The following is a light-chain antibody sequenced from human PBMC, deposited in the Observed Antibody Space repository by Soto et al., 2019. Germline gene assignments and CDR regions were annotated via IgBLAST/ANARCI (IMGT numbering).Light chain of an antibody. CDR3: SSYTTSSALDV. J-gene: IGLJ1*01. CDR2: EVT. CDR1: SSDVGGFNY. V-gene: IGLV2-14*01. Sequence: QSSLTQPASVSGSPGQSITIACTGTSSDVGGFNYVSWYQQHPGKAPKLMIYEVTNRPSGVSNRFSGSKSGNTAYLIISGLQVEDEADYYCSSYTTSSALDVFGTGTKVTV.